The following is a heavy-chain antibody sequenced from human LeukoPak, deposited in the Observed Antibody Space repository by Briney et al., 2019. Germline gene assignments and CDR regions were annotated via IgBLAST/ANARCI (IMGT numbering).Heavy chain of an antibody. Sequence: GGSLRLSCAVSGFTFTTYGMHWVRQAPGKGLEWVAVIWYDGSDKYYADSVKGRFTISRDNSKSTLYLQLSSLRAEDTAVYYCARSYGDATFDYWGQGTLVTVSS. D-gene: IGHD4-17*01. J-gene: IGHJ4*02. V-gene: IGHV3-33*01. CDR1: GFTFTTYG. CDR2: IWYDGSDK. CDR3: ARSYGDATFDY.